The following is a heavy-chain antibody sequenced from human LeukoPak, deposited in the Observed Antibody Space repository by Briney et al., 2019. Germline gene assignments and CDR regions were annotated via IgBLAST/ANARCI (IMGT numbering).Heavy chain of an antibody. CDR3: ARVRGDILTGYYLFDY. Sequence: SETLSLTCTVSGVSISSYYWSWIRQPPGKGLEWIGYIYYSGSTNYNPSLKSRVTISVDTSKNQFSLKLSSVTAADTAVYYCARVRGDILTGYYLFDYWGQGTLVTVSS. D-gene: IGHD3-9*01. CDR1: GVSISSYY. CDR2: IYYSGST. V-gene: IGHV4-59*01. J-gene: IGHJ4*02.